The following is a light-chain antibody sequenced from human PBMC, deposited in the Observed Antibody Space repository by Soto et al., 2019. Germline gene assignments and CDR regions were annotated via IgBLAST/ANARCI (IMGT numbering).Light chain of an antibody. CDR1: QDISSH. Sequence: DIQLTQSPSFMSASVGDRVTITCRASQDISSHLAWYQQKPGKAPKLLIYAASTLQSGVPSGFGGSGSGTEFTLTITSLQPEDFATYYCQQVKTYPLTFGGGTKVEIK. J-gene: IGKJ4*01. V-gene: IGKV1-9*01. CDR2: AAS. CDR3: QQVKTYPLT.